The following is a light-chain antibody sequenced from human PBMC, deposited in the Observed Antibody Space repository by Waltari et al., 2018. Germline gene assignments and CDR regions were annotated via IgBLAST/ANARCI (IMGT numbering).Light chain of an antibody. CDR2: KDS. Sequence: SYELTQPPSVSVSPGQTARITCSGDALPKRYAHWYQHKPGQAPLMVIYKDSDGPSGIPGRFSGSSSGTTVTLTITGVQAEDEADYHCQSTDTSDSVVFGGGTKLTVL. CDR1: ALPKRY. V-gene: IGLV3-25*03. J-gene: IGLJ2*01. CDR3: QSTDTSDSVV.